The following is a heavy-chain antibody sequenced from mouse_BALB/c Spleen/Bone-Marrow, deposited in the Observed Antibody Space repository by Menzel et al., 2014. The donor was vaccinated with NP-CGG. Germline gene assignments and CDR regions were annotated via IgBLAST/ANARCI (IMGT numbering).Heavy chain of an antibody. V-gene: IGHV10-1*02. CDR2: IRSKSKNYAT. Sequence: EVQLVESGGGLAQPKGSLKLSCAASGFTFNIYAMNWVRQAPGKGLEWVARIRSKSKNYATYYADTVKDKFTISRDESQSMLHLQVNSLKSEDTAMYYCVRHSYHDNSLDYWGQGISVIVSS. CDR1: GFTFNIYA. J-gene: IGHJ4*01. D-gene: IGHD2-12*01. CDR3: VRHSYHDNSLDY.